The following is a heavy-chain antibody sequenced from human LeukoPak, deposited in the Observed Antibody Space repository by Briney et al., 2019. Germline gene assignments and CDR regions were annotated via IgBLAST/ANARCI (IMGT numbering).Heavy chain of an antibody. CDR2: IYYSGST. CDR1: GGSISSSSYY. D-gene: IGHD4-11*01. CDR3: APYDYPPGYFDY. J-gene: IGHJ4*02. Sequence: KASQTLSLTCTVSGGSISSSSYYWGWIRQPPGKGLEWIGSIYYSGSTYYNPSLKSRVTISVDTSKNQFTLKLSSVTAADTAVYYCAPYDYPPGYFDYWGQGTLVTVSS. V-gene: IGHV4-39*01.